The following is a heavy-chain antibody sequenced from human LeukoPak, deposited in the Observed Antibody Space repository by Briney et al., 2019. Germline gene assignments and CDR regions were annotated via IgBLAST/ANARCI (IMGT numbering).Heavy chain of an antibody. CDR3: ASHYYDRSGYYPY. J-gene: IGHJ4*02. D-gene: IGHD3-22*01. CDR2: IIPIFGTA. CDR1: GGTFSSYA. Sequence: SVKVSCKASGGTFSSYAISWVRQAPGQGLEWMGGIIPIFGTANYAQKFQGRVTITTDESTSTAYMELSSLRSEDTAVYYCASHYYDRSGYYPYWGQGTLVTVSS. V-gene: IGHV1-69*05.